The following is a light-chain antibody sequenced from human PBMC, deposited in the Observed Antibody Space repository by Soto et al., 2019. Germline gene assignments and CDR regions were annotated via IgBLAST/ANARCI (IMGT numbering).Light chain of an antibody. CDR1: QSVSSN. J-gene: IGKJ1*01. V-gene: IGKV3-15*01. Sequence: EIVMTQSPATLSVSPGERATLSCRASQSVSSNLAWYQQKPGQAPRLLIYGASTRATGIPARFSGSGSGTEFTLTISSLQSEDVAGYYCQQYNNWPRKFGQGTKV. CDR2: GAS. CDR3: QQYNNWPRK.